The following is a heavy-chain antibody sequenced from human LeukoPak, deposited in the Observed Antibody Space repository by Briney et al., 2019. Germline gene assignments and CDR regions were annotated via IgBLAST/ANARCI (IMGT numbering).Heavy chain of an antibody. CDR2: IYYSGGT. J-gene: IGHJ6*03. D-gene: IGHD2-15*01. CDR3: ARGFFPAGRYCSGGSCYSVYMDV. CDR1: GGSISSYY. Sequence: PSETLSLTCTVSGGSISSYYWSWIRQPPGKGLEWIGSIYYSGGTYYNPSLKSRVTISVDTSKNQFSLKLSSVTAADTAVYYCARGFFPAGRYCSGGSCYSVYMDVWGKGTTVTISS. V-gene: IGHV4-39*07.